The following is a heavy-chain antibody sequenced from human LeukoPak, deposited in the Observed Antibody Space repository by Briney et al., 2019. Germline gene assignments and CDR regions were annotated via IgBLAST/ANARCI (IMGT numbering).Heavy chain of an antibody. CDR3: TTDEDWNYARKDV. D-gene: IGHD1-7*01. J-gene: IGHJ6*02. CDR1: GFAFSTYA. V-gene: IGHV3-15*04. CDR2: TVSEIDGGTT. Sequence: GGSLRLSCVASGFAFSTYAVGWVRQVPGKGLEWVGQTVSEIDGGTTDYAAPVKGRFTISRDDSKSTLYLQMNSLKIEDTAVYYCTTDEDWNYARKDVWGQGATVIVSS.